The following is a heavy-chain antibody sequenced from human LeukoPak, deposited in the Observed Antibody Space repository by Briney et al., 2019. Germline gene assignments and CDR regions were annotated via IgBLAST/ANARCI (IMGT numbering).Heavy chain of an antibody. D-gene: IGHD6-19*01. CDR1: GFTFSSYW. Sequence: GGSLRLSCAASGFTFSSYWMHWVRRAPGKGLVWVSRINSDGSSTSYADSVKGRFTISRDNAKNTLYLQMNSLRAEDTAVYYCASTSSGFRGYFDYWGQGTLVTVSS. CDR2: INSDGSST. J-gene: IGHJ4*02. V-gene: IGHV3-74*01. CDR3: ASTSSGFRGYFDY.